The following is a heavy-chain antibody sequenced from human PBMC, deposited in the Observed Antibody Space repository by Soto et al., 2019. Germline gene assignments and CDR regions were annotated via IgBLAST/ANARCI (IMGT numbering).Heavy chain of an antibody. CDR1: GGSISSSSYY. CDR2: IYYSGST. D-gene: IGHD2-8*01. J-gene: IGHJ6*02. CDR3: ARDCTNGVCYYYYGMDV. Sequence: SETLSLTCTVSGGSISSSSYYWGWIRQPPGKGLEWIGSIYYSGSTYYNPSLKSRVTISVDTSKNQFSLKLSSVTAADTAVYYCARDCTNGVCYYYYGMDVWGQGTTVTVSS. V-gene: IGHV4-39*07.